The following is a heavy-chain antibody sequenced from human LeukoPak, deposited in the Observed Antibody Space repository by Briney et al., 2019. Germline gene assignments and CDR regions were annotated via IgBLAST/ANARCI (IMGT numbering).Heavy chain of an antibody. CDR3: ARHSGLRSPFDP. Sequence: KASETLSLTCTVSGGSISSSSYYWGWIRQPPGKGLEWIGSIYYSGNTYYNPSLKSRVTISVDTSKNQFSLKMSSVTAADTAVYYCARHSGLRSPFDPWGQGTLVTVSS. V-gene: IGHV4-39*01. CDR2: IYYSGNT. D-gene: IGHD3-3*01. CDR1: GGSISSSSYY. J-gene: IGHJ5*02.